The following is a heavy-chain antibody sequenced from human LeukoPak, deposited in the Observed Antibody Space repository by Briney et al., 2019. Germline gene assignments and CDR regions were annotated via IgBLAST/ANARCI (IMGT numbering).Heavy chain of an antibody. D-gene: IGHD6-19*01. Sequence: PSETLSLTCAVYGGSFSGYYWSWIRQPPGKGLEWIGEINHSGSTNYNPSLKSRVTISVDTSKNQFFLKLSSVTAADTAVYYCARSHSGPSGWYVLWYFDLWGRGTLVTVSS. CDR3: ARSHSGPSGWYVLWYFDL. V-gene: IGHV4-34*01. J-gene: IGHJ2*01. CDR1: GGSFSGYY. CDR2: INHSGST.